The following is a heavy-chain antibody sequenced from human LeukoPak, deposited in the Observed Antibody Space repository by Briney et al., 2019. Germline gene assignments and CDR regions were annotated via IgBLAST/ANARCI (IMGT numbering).Heavy chain of an antibody. J-gene: IGHJ4*02. CDR2: MYSSGST. CDR3: ARDYQLWSYYFDY. D-gene: IGHD5-18*01. CDR1: GGSISITSYY. V-gene: IGHV4-39*07. Sequence: PSETLSLTCTVSGGSISITSYYWGWIRQPPGKGLEWIGSMYSSGSTYYNPSLKSRVTISVDTSKNQFSLKLSSVTAADTAVYYCARDYQLWSYYFDYWGQGTLVTVSS.